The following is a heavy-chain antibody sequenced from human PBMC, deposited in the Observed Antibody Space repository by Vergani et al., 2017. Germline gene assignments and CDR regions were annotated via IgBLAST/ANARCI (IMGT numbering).Heavy chain of an antibody. J-gene: IGHJ4*02. Sequence: VQLQESGPGLVKPSQTLSLTCTVSGGSISSGSYYWSWVRQAPGKGLEWVSAISGSGGSTYYADSVKGRFTISRDNSKNTLYLQMNSLRAEDTAVYYCAKAPIPGSFDYWGQGTLVTVSS. D-gene: IGHD3-10*01. V-gene: IGHV3-23*01. CDR3: AKAPIPGSFDY. CDR1: GGSISSGSYY. CDR2: ISGSGGST.